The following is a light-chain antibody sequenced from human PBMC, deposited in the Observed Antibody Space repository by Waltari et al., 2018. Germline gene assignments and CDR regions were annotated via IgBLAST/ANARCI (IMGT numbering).Light chain of an antibody. Sequence: ESVLTQSPGTLSLSPGERATLSCRASQSVSSNYLAWYQQKPGQAPRLLISGASSRATGVPDRFNGSGSGTDFTLTISRLEPEDFAMYYCQQYGFSPEYTFGQGTKLEIK. J-gene: IGKJ2*01. CDR2: GAS. V-gene: IGKV3-20*01. CDR3: QQYGFSPEYT. CDR1: QSVSSNY.